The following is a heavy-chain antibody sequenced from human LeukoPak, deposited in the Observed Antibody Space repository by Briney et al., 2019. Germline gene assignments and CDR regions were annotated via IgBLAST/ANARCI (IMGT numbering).Heavy chain of an antibody. D-gene: IGHD6-13*01. CDR1: GFTFSSYS. Sequence: GGSLRLSCAASGFTFSSYSMNWVRQAPGKGLEWVSYISSSSSTIYYADSVKGRFTISRDNAKNSLYLQMNSLRAEDTAVYYCARGSRAAAGGTGFDYWGQGTLVTVSS. V-gene: IGHV3-48*01. J-gene: IGHJ4*02. CDR2: ISSSSSTI. CDR3: ARGSRAAAGGTGFDY.